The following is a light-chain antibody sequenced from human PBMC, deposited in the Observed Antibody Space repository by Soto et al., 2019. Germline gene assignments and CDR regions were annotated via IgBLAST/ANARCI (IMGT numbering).Light chain of an antibody. CDR3: QQYNSYPT. CDR1: QSISSY. J-gene: IGKJ1*01. CDR2: AAS. Sequence: DIQMTQSPSSLSASVGDTVTITCRASQSISSYLNWYQQKPGKAPKLLIYAASSLQSGVPSRFSGSGSGTEFTLTISSLQPDDFATYYCQQYNSYPTFGQGTKVDIK. V-gene: IGKV1-16*01.